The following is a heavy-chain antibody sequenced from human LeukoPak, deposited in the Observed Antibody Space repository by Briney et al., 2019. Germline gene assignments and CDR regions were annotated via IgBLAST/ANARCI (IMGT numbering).Heavy chain of an antibody. CDR3: ATHRARRFLEWPPLR. J-gene: IGHJ4*02. CDR2: IYPGDSDT. V-gene: IGHV5-51*01. D-gene: IGHD3-3*01. Sequence: GESLKISCKGSGYSFTSYWIGWVRQMPGKGLEWMGIIYPGDSDTRYSPSFQGQVTISADKSISTAYLQWSSLKASDTAMYYCATHRARRFLEWPPLRWGQGTLVTVSS. CDR1: GYSFTSYW.